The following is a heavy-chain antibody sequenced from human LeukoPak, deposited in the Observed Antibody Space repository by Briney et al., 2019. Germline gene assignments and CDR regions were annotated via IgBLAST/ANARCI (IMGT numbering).Heavy chain of an antibody. J-gene: IGHJ4*02. Sequence: GGSLRLSCAASGFTFDDYAMHWVRQAPGKGLEWVSGISWNSGSIGYADSVKGRFTISRDNAKNSLYLQMNSLRAEDTALYYCAKDHYSGLLGEYYFDYWGQGTLVTVSS. CDR2: ISWNSGSI. D-gene: IGHD3-10*01. CDR1: GFTFDDYA. CDR3: AKDHYSGLLGEYYFDY. V-gene: IGHV3-9*01.